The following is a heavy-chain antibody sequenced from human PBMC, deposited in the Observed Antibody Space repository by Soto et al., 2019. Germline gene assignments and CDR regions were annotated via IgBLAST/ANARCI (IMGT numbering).Heavy chain of an antibody. D-gene: IGHD3-9*01. J-gene: IGHJ4*02. CDR1: GFTFSSYA. CDR2: ISGSGGST. Sequence: PGGSLRLSCAASGFTFSSYAMSWVRQAPGKGLEWVSAISGSGGSTYYADSVKGRFTISRDNSKNTLYLQMNSLRAEDTAVYYCAKDLPNPVIITTFFDYWGQGTRVTVAS. CDR3: AKDLPNPVIITTFFDY. V-gene: IGHV3-23*01.